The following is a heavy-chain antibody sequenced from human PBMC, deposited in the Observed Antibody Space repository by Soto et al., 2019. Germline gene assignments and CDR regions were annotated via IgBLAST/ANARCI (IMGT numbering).Heavy chain of an antibody. CDR1: GYTFTSYH. J-gene: IGHJ6*02. D-gene: IGHD3-10*01. CDR3: ARVLPSTTIYGMDV. CDR2: INPGGGST. V-gene: IGHV1-46*01. Sequence: ASVKVSCKASGYTFTSYHLHWVRQAPGQGLEWMGMINPGGGSTSYAQKFQGRVTMTWDTSTSTVYMDVRSLRSEDTALYFCARVLPSTTIYGMDVWGQGTTVTVSS.